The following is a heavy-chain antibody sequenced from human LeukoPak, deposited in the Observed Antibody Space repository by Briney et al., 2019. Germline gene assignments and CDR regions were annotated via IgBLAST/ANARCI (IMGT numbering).Heavy chain of an antibody. CDR2: VDGGGGGT. D-gene: IGHD3-3*01. CDR1: GFTLSSYA. J-gene: IGHJ4*02. Sequence: GGSLRLSCAASGFTLSSYAMTWVRQAPGRGLEWVSSVDGGGGGTYYADSVKGRFTISRDNSKDTLYLQMNSLRAEDAAIYYCAKDRIWSGYSKYYFDCWGQGTLVTVSS. CDR3: AKDRIWSGYSKYYFDC. V-gene: IGHV3-23*01.